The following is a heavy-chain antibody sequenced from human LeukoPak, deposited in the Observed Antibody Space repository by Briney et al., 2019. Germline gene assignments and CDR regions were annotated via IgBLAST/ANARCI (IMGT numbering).Heavy chain of an antibody. V-gene: IGHV4-39*07. CDR2: IYYSGTT. Sequence: SETLSLTCTVSGGSISSSSYHWGWLRQPPGKGLEWIGSIYYSGTTYYKPSLRSRVTISIDTSKNQFSLRLTSVTTADTAVYYCARESSSSPNYWGQGTLVTVSS. CDR1: GGSISSSSYH. CDR3: ARESSSSPNY. D-gene: IGHD6-6*01. J-gene: IGHJ4*02.